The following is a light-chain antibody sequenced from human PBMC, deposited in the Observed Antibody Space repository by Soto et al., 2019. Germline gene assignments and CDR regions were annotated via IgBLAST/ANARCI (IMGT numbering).Light chain of an antibody. CDR1: QDISNH. CDR2: GAS. V-gene: IGKV1-33*01. J-gene: IGKJ2*01. CDR3: QHYDNLPRYT. Sequence: DIPMTQSPSSLSASVGDRVTITCQASQDISNHLNWYQQKPGKAPKLLIYGASNLQTGVPSRFSGSGSGTDFTFTISSLQPEDIATYYCQHYDNLPRYTFGQGTKLEIK.